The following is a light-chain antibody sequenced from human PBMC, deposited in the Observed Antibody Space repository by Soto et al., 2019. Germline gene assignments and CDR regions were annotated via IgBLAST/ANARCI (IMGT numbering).Light chain of an antibody. CDR2: EVS. CDR1: SSDVGSYNR. V-gene: IGLV2-18*02. J-gene: IGLJ2*01. CDR3: SSYTSSSTLV. Sequence: QSVLTQPPSVSGSPGQSVTISCTGTSSDVGSYNRVSWYQQPPGRAPKLMIYEVSNRPSGVPNRFSGSKSGNTASLTISGLQSEDEADYYCSSYTSSSTLVFGGGTKLTVL.